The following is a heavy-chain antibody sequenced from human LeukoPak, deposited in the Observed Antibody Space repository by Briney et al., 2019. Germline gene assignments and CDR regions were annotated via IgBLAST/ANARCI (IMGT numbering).Heavy chain of an antibody. J-gene: IGHJ6*02. CDR2: IYTSGIA. D-gene: IGHD3-10*01. CDR1: GVTISSHY. V-gene: IGHV4-4*07. Sequence: SETLSLTCTVSGVTISSHYWTWIRQAAGKGLEWIGRIYTSGIANYNPSLKSRVTMSVDTSKNQFSLKVTSVTAAETAIYYCARDYGVWFGEHYCYNGMDVWGQGISVTVSS. CDR3: ARDYGVWFGEHYCYNGMDV.